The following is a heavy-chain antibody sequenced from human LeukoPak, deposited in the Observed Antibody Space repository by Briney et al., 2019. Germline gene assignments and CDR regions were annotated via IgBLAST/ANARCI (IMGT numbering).Heavy chain of an antibody. CDR1: GGSISSYY. D-gene: IGHD5-12*01. CDR3: ARKGGSRGYFQH. V-gene: IGHV4-59*12. Sequence: SETLSLTCTVSGGSISSYYWSWIRQPPGKGLEWIGYIYYSGSTNYNPSLKSRVTISVDTSKNQFSLKLSSVTAADTAVYYCARKGGSRGYFQHWGQGTLVTVSS. CDR2: IYYSGST. J-gene: IGHJ1*01.